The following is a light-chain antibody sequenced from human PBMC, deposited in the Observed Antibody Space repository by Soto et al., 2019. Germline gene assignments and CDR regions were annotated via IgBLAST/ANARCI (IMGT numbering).Light chain of an antibody. Sequence: EIVLTQSPATLSLSPGETATLSCRASQSVSSYLAWYQQKPGQPPRLLIYDASNRATGIPARFSGSGSGTDFTLTISSLEPEDFAVYYCQQRSDWPPFTFGGGTKVEIK. J-gene: IGKJ4*01. CDR3: QQRSDWPPFT. CDR1: QSVSSY. CDR2: DAS. V-gene: IGKV3-11*01.